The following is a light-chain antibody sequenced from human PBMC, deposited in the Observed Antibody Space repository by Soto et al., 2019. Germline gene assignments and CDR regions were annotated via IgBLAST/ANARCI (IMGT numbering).Light chain of an antibody. V-gene: IGKV1-5*03. Sequence: DIQMTQSPSTLSASVGDRVTLTCRASQSSSSWLAWYQQKPGKSPKLLIYKASSLESGVPSRFSGSVSGTEFTLTISSLQPDDFATYYCQPYDSYWTFGEGTKV. CDR1: QSSSSW. CDR2: KAS. J-gene: IGKJ1*01. CDR3: QPYDSYWT.